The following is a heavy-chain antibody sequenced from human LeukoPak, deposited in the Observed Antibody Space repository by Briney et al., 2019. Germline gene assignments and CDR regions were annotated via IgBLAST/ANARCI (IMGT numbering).Heavy chain of an antibody. CDR1: GFTLSSYA. D-gene: IGHD5-12*01. V-gene: IGHV3-23*01. CDR3: AKVSGYDWGPSYYYYGMDV. Sequence: PGRSLRLSCAASGFTLSSYAMSWVRQAPGKGLEWVSAISGSGGSTYYADSVKGRFTNSRDNSKNTLYLQMNSLRAEDTAVYYCAKVSGYDWGPSYYYYGMDVWGQGTTVTVSS. CDR2: ISGSGGST. J-gene: IGHJ6*02.